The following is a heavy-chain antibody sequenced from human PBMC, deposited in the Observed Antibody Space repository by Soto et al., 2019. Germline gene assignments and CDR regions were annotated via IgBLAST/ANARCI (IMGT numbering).Heavy chain of an antibody. CDR2: INHSGST. J-gene: IGHJ5*02. Sequence: QVQLQQWGAGLLKPSETLSLTCAVYGGSFSGYYWSWIRQPPGKGLEWIGEINHSGSTNYNPPLKSRVTILADMPKELNSSTLSSVTAAVSAVYCCARGPQVVDATRSDSCDPWGQGTQVTVSS. V-gene: IGHV4-34*01. CDR3: ARGPQVVDATRSDSCDP. CDR1: GGSFSGYY. D-gene: IGHD2-15*01.